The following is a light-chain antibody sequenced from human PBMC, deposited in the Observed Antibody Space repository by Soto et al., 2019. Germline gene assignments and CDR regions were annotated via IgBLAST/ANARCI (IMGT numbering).Light chain of an antibody. CDR1: SSDVGGYSR. V-gene: IGLV2-14*01. Sequence: QSVLTQPASVSGSPGQSITISCTGTSSDVGGYSRVSWYQHHPGKAPKLIIYEVSDRPSGVSNRFSGSKSGNTASLTISGLQAEDEADYYCQSYDSSLSGYVFGSGTKVTVL. J-gene: IGLJ1*01. CDR2: EVS. CDR3: QSYDSSLSGYV.